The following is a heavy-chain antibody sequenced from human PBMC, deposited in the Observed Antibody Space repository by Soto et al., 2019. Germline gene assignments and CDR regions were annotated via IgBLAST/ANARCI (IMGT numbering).Heavy chain of an antibody. CDR1: GYSFTSYR. D-gene: IGHD3-9*01. Sequence: ASVKVSCKASGYSFTSYRISWGRQAPGQGLEWMGWISAYNGNTNYAQKLQGRVTMTTDTSTSTAYMELRSLRSDDTAVYYCARVDDYDILTGYYLGYWGQGTLVTVSS. CDR3: ARVDDYDILTGYYLGY. J-gene: IGHJ4*02. V-gene: IGHV1-18*01. CDR2: ISAYNGNT.